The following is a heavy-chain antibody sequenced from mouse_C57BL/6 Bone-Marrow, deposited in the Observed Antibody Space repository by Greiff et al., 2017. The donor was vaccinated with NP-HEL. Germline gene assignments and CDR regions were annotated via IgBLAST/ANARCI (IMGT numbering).Heavy chain of an antibody. J-gene: IGHJ4*01. Sequence: EVQVVESGGGLVKPGGSLKLSCAASGFTFSDYGMHWVRQAPEKGLEWVAYISSGSSTIYYADTVKGRFTISRDNAKNTLFLQMTSLRSEDTAMYYCARDPITTVVATNAMDYWGQGTSVTVSS. V-gene: IGHV5-17*01. CDR3: ARDPITTVVATNAMDY. D-gene: IGHD1-1*01. CDR1: GFTFSDYG. CDR2: ISSGSSTI.